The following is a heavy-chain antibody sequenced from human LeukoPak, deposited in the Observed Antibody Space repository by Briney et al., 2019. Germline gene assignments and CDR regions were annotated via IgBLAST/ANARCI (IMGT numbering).Heavy chain of an antibody. CDR1: GGSISSYY. D-gene: IGHD2-2*01. V-gene: IGHV4-59*12. J-gene: IGHJ6*02. CDR2: IYYSGST. CDR3: ARLNPRYCSSTSCRRDYYYGMDV. Sequence: PSETLSHTCTVSGGSISSYYWSWIRQPPGKGLEWIGYIYYSGSTNYNPSLKSRVTISVDTSKNQFSLKLSSVTAADTAVYYCARLNPRYCSSTSCRRDYYYGMDVWGQGTTVTVSS.